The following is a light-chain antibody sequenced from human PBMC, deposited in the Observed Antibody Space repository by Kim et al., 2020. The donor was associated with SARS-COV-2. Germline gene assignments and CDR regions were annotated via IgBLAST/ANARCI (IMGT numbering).Light chain of an antibody. V-gene: IGLV2-11*01. CDR1: SSDVGNYNY. CDR3: CSYAGIYTYV. J-gene: IGLJ1*01. Sequence: QSALTQPRSVSGSPGQSVTISCTGTSSDVGNYNYVSWYQQHPGKAPKLIIYDVSKRPSGVPDRFSGSKSGNTASLIISGLQAEDEADYYCCSYAGIYTYVFGTGTKVTV. CDR2: DVS.